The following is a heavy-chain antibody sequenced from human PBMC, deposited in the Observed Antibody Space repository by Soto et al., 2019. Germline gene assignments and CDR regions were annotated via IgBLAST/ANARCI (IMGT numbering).Heavy chain of an antibody. J-gene: IGHJ4*02. Sequence: DVRLVESGGGLVQPGGSLRLSCAASGFTFISYSMRWVRQAPGKGLEWVSTIGTSACTNYGDSVRGRFTISRDNSRNTLYLQVNSLRAEDTAVYYCAELSSYCTSSSCDWGQGTLVTVSS. CDR2: IGTSACT. CDR3: AELSSYCTSSSCD. CDR1: GFTFISYS. V-gene: IGHV3-23*04. D-gene: IGHD2-2*01.